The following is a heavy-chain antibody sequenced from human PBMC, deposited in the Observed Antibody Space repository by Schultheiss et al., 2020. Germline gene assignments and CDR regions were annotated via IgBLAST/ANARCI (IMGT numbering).Heavy chain of an antibody. Sequence: GGSLRLSCAASGFTFSNAWMSWVRQAPGKGLEWVGRIKSKTDGGTTDYAAPVKGRFTISRDDSKNTLYLQMNSLKTEDTAVYYCVNGEDASSSSDLDYWGQGTLVTVSS. D-gene: IGHD6-6*01. CDR1: GFTFSNAW. CDR2: IKSKTDGGTT. J-gene: IGHJ4*02. CDR3: VNGEDASSSSDLDY. V-gene: IGHV3-15*01.